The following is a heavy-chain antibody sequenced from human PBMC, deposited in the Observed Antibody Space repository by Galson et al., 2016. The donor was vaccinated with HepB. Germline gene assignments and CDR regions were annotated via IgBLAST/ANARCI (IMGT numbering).Heavy chain of an antibody. CDR3: ARDLVRAGAY. CDR1: GYTLTDYY. J-gene: IGHJ4*02. D-gene: IGHD3-10*01. V-gene: IGHV1-2*02. CDR2: INPNTGAT. Sequence: SVKVSCKASGYTLTDYYMHWVRQAPGQGLEWMGWINPNTGATNYAQRFQGRVTMTRDTSINTAFMELTRMRSDDTAVYYCARDLVRAGAYWGQGTLVTVSS.